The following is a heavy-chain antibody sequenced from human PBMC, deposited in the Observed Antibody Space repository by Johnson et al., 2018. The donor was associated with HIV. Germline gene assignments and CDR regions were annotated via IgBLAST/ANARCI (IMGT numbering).Heavy chain of an antibody. CDR3: ARDPDYYDSSGYYYPGAFDI. Sequence: VQLVESGGGLVQPGGSLRLSCAASGFTVSSNYMSWVRQAPGQGLEWVSVIYSGGSTYYADSVKGRFTISRDNSKNTLYLQMNSLRAEDTAVYYCARDPDYYDSSGYYYPGAFDIWGQGTMVTVSS. CDR2: IYSGGST. CDR1: GFTVSSNY. J-gene: IGHJ3*02. D-gene: IGHD3-22*01. V-gene: IGHV3-66*01.